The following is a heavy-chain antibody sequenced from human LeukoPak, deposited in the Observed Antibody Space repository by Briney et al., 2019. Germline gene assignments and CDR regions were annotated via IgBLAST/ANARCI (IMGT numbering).Heavy chain of an antibody. CDR2: IYYSGST. Sequence: SETLSLTRTVSGGSISGYHWSWIRQSPGKGLVWIGYIYYSGSTNYNPSLKSRVTISIDMSRNQFSLKLSSVTAADTALYYCARHFTYYYDSSGYPRDAFDIWGQGTTVTVSS. CDR1: GGSISGYH. CDR3: ARHFTYYYDSSGYPRDAFDI. V-gene: IGHV4-59*08. J-gene: IGHJ3*02. D-gene: IGHD3-22*01.